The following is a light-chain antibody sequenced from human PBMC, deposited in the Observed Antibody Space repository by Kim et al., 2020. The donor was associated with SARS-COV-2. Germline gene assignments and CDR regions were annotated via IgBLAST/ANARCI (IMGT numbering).Light chain of an antibody. CDR1: QSVSSN. CDR3: QQYNKWPYT. V-gene: IGKV3D-15*01. CDR2: GAS. J-gene: IGKJ2*01. Sequence: SGSPGERATLSCRASQSVSSNLAWYQQTPGQAPRLLMYGASTRATGIPARFSGGGSGTEFTLTISSLQSEDFAVYYCQQYNKWPYTFGQGTKLEI.